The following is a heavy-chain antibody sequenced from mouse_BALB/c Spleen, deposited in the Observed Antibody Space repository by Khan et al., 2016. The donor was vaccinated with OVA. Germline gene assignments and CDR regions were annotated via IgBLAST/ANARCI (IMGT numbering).Heavy chain of an antibody. D-gene: IGHD4-1*01. Sequence: QVQLQQSGAELMKPGASVKISCKATGYTFSNYWIEWVQQRPGHGLEWIGEILPGSDTIHHNEKFKGKATFTADPSSNTAYIQLSSLTSEDSAVCYCARGGGTTYGMDYWGQGTSVTVS. J-gene: IGHJ4*01. CDR1: GYTFSNYW. CDR2: ILPGSDTI. V-gene: IGHV1-9*01. CDR3: ARGGGTTYGMDY.